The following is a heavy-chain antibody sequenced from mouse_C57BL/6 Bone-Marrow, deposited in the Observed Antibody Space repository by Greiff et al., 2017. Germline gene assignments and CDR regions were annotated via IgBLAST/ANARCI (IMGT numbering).Heavy chain of an antibody. V-gene: IGHV1-53*01. CDR3: ASTGVATYYAMDY. J-gene: IGHJ4*01. D-gene: IGHD1-1*01. CDR2: INPSTGGT. CDR1: GYTFTSYW. Sequence: QVQLQQPGTELVKPGASVKLSCKASGYTFTSYWMHWVKQRPGQGLEWIGNINPSTGGTNYNDKFKSKATLTVDKSSSTAYMQLSSRTSEDSAVYYCASTGVATYYAMDYWGQGTSVTVSS.